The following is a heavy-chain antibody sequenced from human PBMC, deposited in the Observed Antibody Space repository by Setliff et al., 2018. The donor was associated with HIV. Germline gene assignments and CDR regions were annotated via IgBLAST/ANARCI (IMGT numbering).Heavy chain of an antibody. J-gene: IGHJ5*02. D-gene: IGHD4-17*01. CDR1: GGSFSDYY. CDR3: ARTWLHYGADIPRFDP. CDR2: INHGGST. Sequence: SETLSLTCAVYGGSFSDYYWTWIRQPPGKGLEWIGEINHGGSTNYNPSLRSRVTISIDTSKNQFSLKVNSVTAADTALYYCARTWLHYGADIPRFDPWGQGVLVTVSS. V-gene: IGHV4-34*01.